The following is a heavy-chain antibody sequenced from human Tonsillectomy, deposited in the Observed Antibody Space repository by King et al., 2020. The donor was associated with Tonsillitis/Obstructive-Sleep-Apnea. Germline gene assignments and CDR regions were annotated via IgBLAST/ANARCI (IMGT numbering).Heavy chain of an antibody. CDR1: GFTFSSCS. J-gene: IGHJ4*02. V-gene: IGHV3-21*01. D-gene: IGHD2-2*01. Sequence: QLVQSGGGLVKPGGSLRLSCAASGFTFSSCSMNWVRQAPGKGLEWVSSISSSSSYIYYADSVKGRFTISRDNAKNSLYRQMNSLRAEDTAVYYCARDLRYCSSTSCYANFDYWGQGTLVTVSS. CDR3: ARDLRYCSSTSCYANFDY. CDR2: ISSSSSYI.